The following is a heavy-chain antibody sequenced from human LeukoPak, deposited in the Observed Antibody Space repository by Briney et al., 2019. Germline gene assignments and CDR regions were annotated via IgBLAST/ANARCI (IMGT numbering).Heavy chain of an antibody. V-gene: IGHV4-38-2*02. CDR3: ARGRGVRYFDWREYYHMDV. D-gene: IGHD3-9*01. Sequence: SETLSLTCTVSGYSISSVYYWGWIRQPPGEGMEYIGTINNIGHTSENPYLKSRFTIAVDSSKNQFSLKLSSVSAADTAVYYCARGRGVRYFDWREYYHMDVWGKGTTVTVSS. CDR1: GYSISSVYY. J-gene: IGHJ6*03. CDR2: INNIGHT.